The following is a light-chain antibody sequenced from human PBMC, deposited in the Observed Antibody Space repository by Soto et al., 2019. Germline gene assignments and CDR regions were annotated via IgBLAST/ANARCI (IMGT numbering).Light chain of an antibody. Sequence: DIQLTQSPSFLSASVGDRVTITCRASQGISTYLAWYQQKPGKAPNLLIYAASTLQSGVPSRFSGSGSGTEFTLTISSPQPEDFATYYCQQLNSYPITFGQGTRLEIK. V-gene: IGKV1-9*01. CDR3: QQLNSYPIT. J-gene: IGKJ5*01. CDR1: QGISTY. CDR2: AAS.